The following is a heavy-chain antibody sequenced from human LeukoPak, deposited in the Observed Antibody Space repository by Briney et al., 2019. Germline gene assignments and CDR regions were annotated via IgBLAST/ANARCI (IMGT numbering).Heavy chain of an antibody. Sequence: WCPPSHGKGMEYVSAITDNRRNTYYSHSVKGRFTISRDNSKNTLYLQMNSLRAEDTAVYYCAKGQNYCDGSGYYSTDYWGQGTPVTVSS. V-gene: IGHV3-64*04. J-gene: IGHJ4*02. CDR2: ITDNRRNT. D-gene: IGHD3-22*01. CDR3: AKGQNYCDGSGYYSTDY.